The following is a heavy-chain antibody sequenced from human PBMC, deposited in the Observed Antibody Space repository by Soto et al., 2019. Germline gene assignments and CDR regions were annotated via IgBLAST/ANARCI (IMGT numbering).Heavy chain of an antibody. D-gene: IGHD2-2*01. CDR2: ISINGGNT. CDR3: ARAGYCSSTSCFASYYYMDV. Sequence: GGSLRLSCAASGFTFSSYAMHWVRQAPGKGLEYVSAISINGGNTYYANSVKGRFTISRDNSKDTLYLQMGSLRAEDMAVYYCARAGYCSSTSCFASYYYMDVWGKGTTVTVSS. CDR1: GFTFSSYA. V-gene: IGHV3-64*01. J-gene: IGHJ6*03.